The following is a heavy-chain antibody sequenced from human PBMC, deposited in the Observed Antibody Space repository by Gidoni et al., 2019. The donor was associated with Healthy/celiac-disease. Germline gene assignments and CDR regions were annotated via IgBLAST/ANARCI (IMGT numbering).Heavy chain of an antibody. CDR2: ISSSSSYI. CDR1: GFTFSSYS. J-gene: IGHJ4*02. CDR3: ARAGSGYDPFDY. V-gene: IGHV3-21*01. Sequence: EVQLVESGGGLVKPGGSLRLPCPASGFTFSSYSMTWVRQAPGKGLEWVSSISSSSSYIYYADSVKGRFTISRDNAKNSLYLQMNSLRAEDTAVYYCARAGSGYDPFDYWGQGTLVTVSS. D-gene: IGHD5-12*01.